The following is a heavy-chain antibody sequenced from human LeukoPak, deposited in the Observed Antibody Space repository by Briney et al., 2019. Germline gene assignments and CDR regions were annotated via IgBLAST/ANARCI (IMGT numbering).Heavy chain of an antibody. Sequence: ASVKVSCRASGYTFTSYAINWVRQAPGQGLEWMGWINTNTGNPTYTQGFTGRFVFSLDTSVSTAYLQISSLKAGDTAVYYCARDHVKLGSSFHPFDAFDVWGQGTLVTVSS. CDR3: ARDHVKLGSSFHPFDAFDV. D-gene: IGHD2-2*01. V-gene: IGHV7-4-1*02. J-gene: IGHJ3*01. CDR2: INTNTGNP. CDR1: GYTFTSYA.